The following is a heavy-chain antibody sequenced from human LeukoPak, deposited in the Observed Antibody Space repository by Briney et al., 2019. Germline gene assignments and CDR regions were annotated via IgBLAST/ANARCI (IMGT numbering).Heavy chain of an antibody. Sequence: GGSLRLSCAASGFTFSSYWMSWVRQAPGKGLEWVANIKQDGSEKYYVDSVKGRFTISRDNAKNSLYLQMNSLRAEDTAVYYCARVQQLVLHYYYGMDVWGQGTTVTVSS. CDR2: IKQDGSEK. CDR3: ARVQQLVLHYYYGMDV. CDR1: GFTFSSYW. D-gene: IGHD6-13*01. V-gene: IGHV3-7*05. J-gene: IGHJ6*02.